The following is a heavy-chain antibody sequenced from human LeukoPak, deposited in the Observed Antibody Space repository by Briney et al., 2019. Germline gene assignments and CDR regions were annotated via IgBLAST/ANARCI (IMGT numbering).Heavy chain of an antibody. CDR1: GGSISSYY. CDR3: ASANYYYYYYMDV. V-gene: IGHV4-59*01. Sequence: PSETLSLTCTVSGGSISSYYWSWIRQPPGKGLERIGYIYYSGSTNYNPSLKSRVTISVDTSKNQFSLKLSSVTAADTAVYYCASANYYYYYYMDVWGKGTTVTVSS. J-gene: IGHJ6*03. CDR2: IYYSGST.